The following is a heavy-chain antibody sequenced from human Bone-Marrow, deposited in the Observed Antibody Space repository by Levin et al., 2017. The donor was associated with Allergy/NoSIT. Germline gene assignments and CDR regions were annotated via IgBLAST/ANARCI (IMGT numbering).Heavy chain of an antibody. CDR1: GFSFSSDE. V-gene: IGHV3-48*03. CDR3: ARLGVGASFDY. D-gene: IGHD1-26*01. J-gene: IGHJ4*02. Sequence: GGSLRLSCAASGFSFSSDEMTWFRQAPGTGLEWVSYISGPSTTIYYADSVKGRFTISRDNAKRAVYLQMNSLRVEDTAIYYCARLGVGASFDYWGQGVPVTVSS. CDR2: ISGPSTTI.